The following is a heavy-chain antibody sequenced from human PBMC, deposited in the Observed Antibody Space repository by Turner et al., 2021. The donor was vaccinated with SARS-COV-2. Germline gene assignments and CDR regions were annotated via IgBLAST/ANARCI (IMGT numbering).Heavy chain of an antibody. D-gene: IGHD2-15*01. CDR2: ISYDGSNK. J-gene: IGHJ4*02. CDR1: GFTFSNYG. V-gene: IGHV3-30*18. CDR3: AKSGGMYCSGGNCYSSYFDY. Sequence: QVQLVESGGGVVQPGRSLRLSCAASGFTFSNYGVHWVRQAPGKGLEWVAVISYDGSNKYYADSVKGRFTISRDNSKNTLYLQMNSLRAEDTAVYYCAKSGGMYCSGGNCYSSYFDYWGQGTLVTVSS.